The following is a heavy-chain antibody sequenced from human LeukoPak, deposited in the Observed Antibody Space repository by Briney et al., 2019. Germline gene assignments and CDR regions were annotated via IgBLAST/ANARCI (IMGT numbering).Heavy chain of an antibody. CDR3: ARIVVVPAAKDEYNWFDP. D-gene: IGHD2-2*01. J-gene: IGHJ5*02. CDR2: IYYSGST. V-gene: IGHV4-59*01. CDR1: GGSISSYY. Sequence: PSETLSLTCTVSGGSISSYYWSWIRQPPGKGLEWIGYIYYSGSTNYNPSLKSRVTISVDTSKNQFSLKLSSVTAADTAVYYCARIVVVPAAKDEYNWFDPWGQRTLVTVSS.